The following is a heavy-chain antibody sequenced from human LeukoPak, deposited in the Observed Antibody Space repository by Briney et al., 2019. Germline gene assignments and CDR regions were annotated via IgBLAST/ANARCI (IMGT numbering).Heavy chain of an antibody. CDR3: TTKRNYYDSSGYYGSFDY. V-gene: IGHV3-15*01. Sequence: GGSLRLSCTVSGFTFNRYAMSWVRQAPGKGLEWVGRIKSKTDGGTTDYAAPVKGRFTISRDDSKNTLYLQMNSLKTEDTAVYYCTTKRNYYDSSGYYGSFDYWGQGTLVTVSS. D-gene: IGHD3-22*01. CDR1: GFTFNRYA. J-gene: IGHJ4*02. CDR2: IKSKTDGGTT.